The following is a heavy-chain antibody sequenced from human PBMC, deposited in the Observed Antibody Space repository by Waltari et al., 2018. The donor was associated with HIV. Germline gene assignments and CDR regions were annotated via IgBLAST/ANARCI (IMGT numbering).Heavy chain of an antibody. CDR2: MNSNRGNS. J-gene: IGHJ5*02. V-gene: IGHV1-8*01. CDR1: GYTFTNHD. CDR3: ARGVGSNGRDWYDP. Sequence: QVQLVQSGAEVKKPGASVKVSCKASGYTFTNHDINWVRQAPGQGLEWMGWMNSNRGNSDSAQKCQGRVTMTRDTSISTADMELSSLRSEDTAVYYCARGVGSNGRDWYDPWGQGTLVTVSS. D-gene: IGHD1-26*01.